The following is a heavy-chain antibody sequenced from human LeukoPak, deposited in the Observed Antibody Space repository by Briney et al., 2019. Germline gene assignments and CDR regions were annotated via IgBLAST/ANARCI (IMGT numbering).Heavy chain of an antibody. CDR2: IISDGSMT. CDR3: VRQGTVGEFDY. V-gene: IGHV3-74*01. Sequence: GGSLRLSCAASGFTLSRHWMHWVRQAPGKGLVWVSRIISDGSMTNYADSVKGRFTISRDNAENTLYVQMNSLRAEDSGVYYCVRQGTVGEFDYWGQGTLVTVSS. D-gene: IGHD1-26*01. CDR1: GFTLSRHW. J-gene: IGHJ4*02.